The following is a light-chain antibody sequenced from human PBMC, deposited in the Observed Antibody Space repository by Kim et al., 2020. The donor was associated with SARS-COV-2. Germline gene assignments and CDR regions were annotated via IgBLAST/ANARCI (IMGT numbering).Light chain of an antibody. J-gene: IGLJ1*01. CDR2: GNS. CDR1: SSNIGAGYD. V-gene: IGLV1-40*01. Sequence: QSVLTQPPSVSGAPGQRVTTSCTGSSSNIGAGYDVHWYQQLPETAPKFLIYGNSNRPSGVPDRFSGSRSGTSASLAITGLRDEDAATYYCQSYDSDVSAYVFGSGTKVTVL. CDR3: QSYDSDVSAYV.